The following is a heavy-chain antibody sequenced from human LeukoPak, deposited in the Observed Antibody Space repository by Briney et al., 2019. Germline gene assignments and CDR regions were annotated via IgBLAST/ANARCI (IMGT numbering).Heavy chain of an antibody. Sequence: PSETLSLTCTVSGGSISSYYWSWIRQPPGKGLEWIGYIYYSGSTNYNPSLKSRVTISVDTSKNQFSLKLSSVTAADTAVYYCARDYYGSGSYYKRTWGQGTLVTVSS. CDR2: IYYSGST. J-gene: IGHJ5*02. V-gene: IGHV4-59*01. CDR1: GGSISSYY. D-gene: IGHD3-10*01. CDR3: ARDYYGSGSYYKRT.